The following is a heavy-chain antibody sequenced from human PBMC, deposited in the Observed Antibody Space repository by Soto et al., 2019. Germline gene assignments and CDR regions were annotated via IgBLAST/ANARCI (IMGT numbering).Heavy chain of an antibody. D-gene: IGHD7-27*01. CDR1: GFTFSSYG. Sequence: QVQLVESGGGVVQPGRSLRLSCAASGFTFSSYGMHWVRQAPGKGMEWVAVISHAGSEKYYVDSVKGRFTISRDNSKNTLYLQMNSLRAEDTAVYYCAKDLGQQRHDWGVDCWGQGTLVTVSS. J-gene: IGHJ4*02. CDR2: ISHAGSEK. CDR3: AKDLGQQRHDWGVDC. V-gene: IGHV3-30*18.